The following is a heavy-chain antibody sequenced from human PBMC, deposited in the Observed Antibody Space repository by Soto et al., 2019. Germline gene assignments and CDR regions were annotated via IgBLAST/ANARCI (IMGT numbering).Heavy chain of an antibody. CDR3: AKDIFTGYSSSYYYGMDV. Sequence: QVQLVESGGGVVQPGRSLRLSCAASGFTFSSYGMHWVRQAPGKGLEWVAVISYDGSNKYYADSVKGRFTISRDNSKNQLYQQMNRLRAEETDVYYCAKDIFTGYSSSYYYGMDVWGQGTTVTVSS. CDR2: ISYDGSNK. CDR1: GFTFSSYG. J-gene: IGHJ6*02. V-gene: IGHV3-30*18. D-gene: IGHD6-13*01.